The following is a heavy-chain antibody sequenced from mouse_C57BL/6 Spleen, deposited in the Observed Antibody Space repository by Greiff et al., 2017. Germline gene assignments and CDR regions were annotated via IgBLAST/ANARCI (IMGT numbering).Heavy chain of an antibody. J-gene: IGHJ4*01. CDR3: ARRFYGSSYDAMDY. Sequence: EVKLVESGGGLVKPGGSLKLSCAASGFTFSDYGMHWVRQAPEKGLEWVAYISSGSSTIYYADTVKGRFTISRDNAKNTLFLQMTSLRSEDTAMYYCARRFYGSSYDAMDYWGQGTSVTVSS. V-gene: IGHV5-17*01. CDR2: ISSGSSTI. CDR1: GFTFSDYG. D-gene: IGHD1-1*01.